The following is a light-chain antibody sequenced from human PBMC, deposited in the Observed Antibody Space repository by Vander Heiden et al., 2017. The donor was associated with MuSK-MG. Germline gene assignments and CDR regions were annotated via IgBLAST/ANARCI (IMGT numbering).Light chain of an antibody. CDR1: QSVLYSSNNKNY. J-gene: IGKJ2*02. Sequence: DIVITQSPGSLAVSLGERATINCKSSQSVLYSSNNKNYLAWYQQKPGQPPKLLIYWASTRESGVPDRFSGSGSGTDFTLTIISLQAEDVAVYYCQQDDSTPCTFGQGTKLEIK. CDR2: WAS. V-gene: IGKV4-1*01. CDR3: QQDDSTPCT.